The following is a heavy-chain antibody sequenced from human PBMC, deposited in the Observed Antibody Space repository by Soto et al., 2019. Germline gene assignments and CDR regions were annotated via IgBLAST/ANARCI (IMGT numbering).Heavy chain of an antibody. V-gene: IGHV5-51*01. D-gene: IGHD3-3*01. CDR1: GYSFITYW. CDR2: IYPGDSET. Sequence: GESLKISCKGSGYSFITYWIGWVRQTPGRGLEWMGIIYPGDSETRYSPSFQGQVTISADKSISTAYLQWSSLKASDTAMYYCARPVQDDFCSAYYDWGQGTLVTSP. J-gene: IGHJ4*02. CDR3: ARPVQDDFCSAYYD.